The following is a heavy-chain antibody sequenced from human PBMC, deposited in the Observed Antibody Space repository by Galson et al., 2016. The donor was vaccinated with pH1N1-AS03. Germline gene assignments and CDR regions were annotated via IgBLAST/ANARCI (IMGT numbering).Heavy chain of an antibody. J-gene: IGHJ4*02. Sequence: SETLSLTCDVSGYSISTGYYWGWIRQPPGKGLEWIGSIYHTGTSHYNPSVKSRVIISVDTSKNQFSLKLSSVSAADTAVYYCVRGGREIRSDAVFPGGTDYWGQGTLVIVSS. V-gene: IGHV4-38-2*01. CDR1: GYSISTGYY. CDR2: IYHTGTS. D-gene: IGHD2-15*01. CDR3: VRGGREIRSDAVFPGGTDY.